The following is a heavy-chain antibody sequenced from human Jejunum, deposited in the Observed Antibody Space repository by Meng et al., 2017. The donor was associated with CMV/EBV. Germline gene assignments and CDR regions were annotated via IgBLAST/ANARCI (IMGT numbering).Heavy chain of an antibody. D-gene: IGHD6-13*01. CDR2: ISGGGRTT. CDR1: GFSFTGEA. V-gene: IGHV3-23*01. J-gene: IGHJ4*02. Sequence: WAVSGFSFTGEAMNWVRQAPGKGLGWVSGISGGGRTTYYADSVKGRFTISRDNSKNTLYLQMDSLRAEDTAIYYCARIRSSPGGGDCGQGTLVTVSS. CDR3: ARIRSSPGGGD.